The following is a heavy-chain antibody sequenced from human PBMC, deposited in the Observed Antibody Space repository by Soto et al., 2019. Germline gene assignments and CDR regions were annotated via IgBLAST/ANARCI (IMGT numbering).Heavy chain of an antibody. CDR3: ARDLGVGYYFDY. CDR1: GFTFSSYS. J-gene: IGHJ4*02. Sequence: GGSLRLSCAASGFTFSSYSMNWVRQAPGKGREWVSSISSSSSYIYYADSVKGRFTISRDNAKNSLYLQMNSLRAEDTAVYYCARDLGVGYYFDYWGQGTLVTVSS. D-gene: IGHD6-25*01. V-gene: IGHV3-21*01. CDR2: ISSSSSYI.